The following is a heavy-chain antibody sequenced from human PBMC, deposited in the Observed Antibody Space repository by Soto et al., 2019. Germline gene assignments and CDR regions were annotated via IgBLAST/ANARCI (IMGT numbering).Heavy chain of an antibody. CDR3: ATARGYCSGGSCYNFDY. CDR1: GYTLTELS. J-gene: IGHJ4*02. CDR2: FDPEDGET. Sequence: ASLKVSCKVSGYTLTELSMHWVRQAPGKGLEWMGGFDPEDGETIYAQKFQGRVTMTEDTSTDTAYMELSSLRSEDTAVYYCATARGYCSGGSCYNFDYWGQGTLVTVSS. V-gene: IGHV1-24*01. D-gene: IGHD2-15*01.